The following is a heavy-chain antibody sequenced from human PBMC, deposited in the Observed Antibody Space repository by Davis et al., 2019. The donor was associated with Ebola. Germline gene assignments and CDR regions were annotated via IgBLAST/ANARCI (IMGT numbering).Heavy chain of an antibody. CDR1: GYTFTNYY. CDR2: INPRGGST. J-gene: IGHJ4*02. D-gene: IGHD1-26*01. V-gene: IGHV1-46*01. CDR3: ARDFPVRSFLDY. Sequence: ASVKVSCKASGYTFTNYYIHWVRQAPGQGLEWMGIINPRGGSTSYAQKFQGRVTMTRDTSTNTVYMELSSLISEDTAVYYCARDFPVRSFLDYWGQGTLVTVSS.